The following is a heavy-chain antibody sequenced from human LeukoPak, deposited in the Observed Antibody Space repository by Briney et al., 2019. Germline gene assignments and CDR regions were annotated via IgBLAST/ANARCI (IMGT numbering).Heavy chain of an antibody. V-gene: IGHV3-23*01. CDR3: AKEYSGRYSTFDY. CDR2: INANSGTT. J-gene: IGHJ4*02. Sequence: GGSLRLSCAASGFAFSFYAMSWLRQPPGKGLEWVSTINANSGTTSYAASVRGRFTISRDNSKNTLYLQMNSLRLDDTAVYYCAKEYSGRYSTFDYWGQGTLVTVSS. CDR1: GFAFSFYA. D-gene: IGHD1-26*01.